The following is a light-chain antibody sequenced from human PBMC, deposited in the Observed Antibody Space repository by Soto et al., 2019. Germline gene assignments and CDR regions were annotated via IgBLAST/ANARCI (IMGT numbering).Light chain of an antibody. V-gene: IGLV1-40*01. Sequence: QSVLTQPPSVSGAPGQGVSISCTGSSSNIGAGYDVHWYQQVPGTAPKLLIYVNSNRPSGVPDRFSGSKSGTSASLAISGLQTEDEADYYCQSCDSPAGSGVFGTGTKVT. CDR3: QSCDSPAGSGV. CDR2: VNS. J-gene: IGLJ1*01. CDR1: SSNIGAGYD.